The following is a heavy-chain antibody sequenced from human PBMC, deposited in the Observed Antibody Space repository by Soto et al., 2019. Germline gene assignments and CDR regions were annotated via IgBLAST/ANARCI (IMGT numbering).Heavy chain of an antibody. Sequence: QLQLQESGPGLVKPSETLSLICTVPGKGLEWIGSIYYSGSTYYNPSLKSRVTISVDTSKNQFSLKLSSVTAADTAVYYCATLWGQDWGQGTLVTVSS. D-gene: IGHD3-10*01. J-gene: IGHJ4*02. CDR2: IYYSGST. CDR3: ATLWGQD. V-gene: IGHV4-39*01.